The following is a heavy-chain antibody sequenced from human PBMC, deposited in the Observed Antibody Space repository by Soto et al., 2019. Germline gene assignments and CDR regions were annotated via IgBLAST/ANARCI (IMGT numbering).Heavy chain of an antibody. CDR2: IYYSGST. J-gene: IGHJ4*02. D-gene: IGHD3-22*01. CDR1: GGSISSGGYY. V-gene: IGHV4-31*03. Sequence: PSETLSLTCTVSGGSISSGGYYWSWIRQHPGKGLEWIGYIYYSGSTYYNPSLKSRVTISEDTSKNQFSLKLSSVTAADTAVYYCARVGEDYDSSGYTFPSVGNWGQGTLVTVSS. CDR3: ARVGEDYDSSGYTFPSVGN.